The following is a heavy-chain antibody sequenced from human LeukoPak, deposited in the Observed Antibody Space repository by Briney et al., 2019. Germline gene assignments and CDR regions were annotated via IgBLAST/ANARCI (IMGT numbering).Heavy chain of an antibody. J-gene: IGHJ4*02. CDR3: AKGDVVTAIFPLDY. D-gene: IGHD5-12*01. Sequence: GSLRLSCAASGFTFSSYAMSWVRQAPGKGPEWVSGISGSGGTTYYADSVQGRFTISRDNSKKTLFLQMSSLRAEDTAVYYCAKGDVVTAIFPLDYWGQGTLVIVSS. CDR2: ISGSGGTT. V-gene: IGHV3-23*01. CDR1: GFTFSSYA.